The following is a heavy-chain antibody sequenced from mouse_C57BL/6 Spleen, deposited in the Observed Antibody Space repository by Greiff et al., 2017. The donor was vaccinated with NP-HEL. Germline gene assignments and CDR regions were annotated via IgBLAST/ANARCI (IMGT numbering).Heavy chain of an antibody. Sequence: DVKLVESGPGLVKPSQSLSLTCSVSGYSITSGYYWNWIRQYPGNKLEWMGYISYDGSNNYNPSLKNRISITRDTSKNQFFLKLNSVTTEDTATYYWARGYYDYDGFAYWGQGTLVTVSA. V-gene: IGHV3-6*01. D-gene: IGHD2-4*01. CDR2: ISYDGSN. CDR1: GYSITSGYY. J-gene: IGHJ3*01. CDR3: ARGYYDYDGFAY.